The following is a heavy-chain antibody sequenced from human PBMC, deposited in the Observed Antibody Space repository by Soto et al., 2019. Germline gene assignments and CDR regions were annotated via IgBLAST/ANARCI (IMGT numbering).Heavy chain of an antibody. CDR1: GGSLSGYY. CDR3: ARSPAMGSSADEFFDY. D-gene: IGHD6-6*01. J-gene: IGHJ4*02. V-gene: IGHV4-34*01. CDR2: INHSGST. Sequence: SETLSLTCAVYGGSLSGYYWSWIRQPPGKGLEWIGEINHSGSTNYNPSLKSRVTISVDTPKNQFSLKLSSVTAADTAVYYCARSPAMGSSADEFFDYWGQGTLVTASS.